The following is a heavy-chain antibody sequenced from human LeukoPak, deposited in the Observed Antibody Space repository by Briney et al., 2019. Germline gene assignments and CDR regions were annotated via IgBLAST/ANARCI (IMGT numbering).Heavy chain of an antibody. CDR3: ARDLGSVAGLAY. J-gene: IGHJ4*02. CDR1: GFSVSSKY. D-gene: IGHD6-19*01. CDR2: LWYDGRKD. Sequence: PGGSLRLSCAASGFSVSSKYMSWVRQAPGKGLEWVALLWYDGRKDSYVESVKGRFTISRDNSKNTLYLEMNSLRDEDTAIYYCARDLGSVAGLAYWGQGTLVTVSS. V-gene: IGHV3-33*08.